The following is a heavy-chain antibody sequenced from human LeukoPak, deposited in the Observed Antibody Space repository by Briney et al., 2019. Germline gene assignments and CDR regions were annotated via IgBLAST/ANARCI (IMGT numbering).Heavy chain of an antibody. CDR1: GYTFTSSY. J-gene: IGHJ4*02. Sequence: ASVKVSCKASGYTFTSSYIHWVRQAPGQGLEWMGMIYPRDGSTSYAQKFQGRITVTRDTSTSTVHMELSGLRSEDTAVYYCARDQEGFDYWGQGTLVTVSS. CDR3: ARDQEGFDY. CDR2: IYPRDGST. V-gene: IGHV1-46*01.